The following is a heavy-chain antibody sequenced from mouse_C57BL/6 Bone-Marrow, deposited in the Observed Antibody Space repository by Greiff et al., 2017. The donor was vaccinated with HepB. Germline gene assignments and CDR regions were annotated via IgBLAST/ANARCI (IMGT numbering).Heavy chain of an antibody. CDR2: INPSSGYT. J-gene: IGHJ1*03. Sequence: VQLQESGAELAKPGASVKLSCKASGYTFTSYWMHWVKQRPGQGLEWIGYINPSSGYTKYNQKFKDKATLTADKSSSTAYMQLSSLTYEDSAVYYCASRDYGSTWYFDVWGTGTTVTVSS. D-gene: IGHD1-1*01. CDR1: GYTFTSYW. CDR3: ASRDYGSTWYFDV. V-gene: IGHV1-7*01.